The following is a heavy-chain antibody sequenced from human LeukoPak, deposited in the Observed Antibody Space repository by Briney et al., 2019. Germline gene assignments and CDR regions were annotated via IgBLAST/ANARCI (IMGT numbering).Heavy chain of an antibody. CDR2: IYYSGST. V-gene: IGHV4-39*07. J-gene: IGHJ5*02. CDR3: ARAPLGSGWYTRRGPYNWFDP. Sequence: PSETLSLTCTVSGGSISSSSYYWGWIRQPPGKGLEWIGSIYYSGSTYYNPSLKSRVTISVDTSKNQFSLKLSSVTAADTAVYYCARAPLGSGWYTRRGPYNWFDPWGQGTLVTVSS. D-gene: IGHD6-19*01. CDR1: GGSISSSSYY.